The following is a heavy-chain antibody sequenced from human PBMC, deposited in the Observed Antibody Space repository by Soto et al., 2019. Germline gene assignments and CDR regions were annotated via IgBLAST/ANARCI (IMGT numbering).Heavy chain of an antibody. V-gene: IGHV5-10-1*01. D-gene: IGHD3-22*01. CDR1: GESLTSYW. CDR3: ARLELYYYDSSGHPLDP. J-gene: IGHJ5*02. CDR2: IDPSDSYT. Sequence: GASLKISCKGPGESLTSYWIGWVRQIPGKSLEWMGRIDPSDSYTNYSPSFQGHVTISADKSISTAYLQWSSLKASDTAMYYCARLELYYYDSSGHPLDPWGQGTLVTVSS.